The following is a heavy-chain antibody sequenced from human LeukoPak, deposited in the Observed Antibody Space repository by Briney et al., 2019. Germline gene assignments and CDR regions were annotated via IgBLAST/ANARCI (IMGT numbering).Heavy chain of an antibody. D-gene: IGHD3-9*01. CDR3: ARGAYDILTGFEYFQH. CDR1: GFTFSSYA. J-gene: IGHJ1*01. V-gene: IGHV3-64*01. Sequence: GGSLRLSCAASGFTFSSYAMHWVRQAPGKGLEYVSAISSNGGSTYYASSVKGRFTISRDNSKNTLYLQMGSLRAEDMAVYYCARGAYDILTGFEYFQHWGQGTLVTVSS. CDR2: ISSNGGST.